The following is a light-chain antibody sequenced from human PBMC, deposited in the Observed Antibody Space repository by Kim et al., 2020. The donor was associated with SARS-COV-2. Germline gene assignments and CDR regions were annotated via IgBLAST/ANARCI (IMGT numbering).Light chain of an antibody. J-gene: IGLJ3*02. Sequence: SPGQTARITCAGDVMPKQYTFWYQQKAGQAPVMVIKKDTQMSSGIPERFSGASSETTATLTITGVQAEDEGDYYCQTGDSSGFWVFGGGTQLTVL. CDR1: VMPKQY. CDR2: KDT. V-gene: IGLV3-25*03. CDR3: QTGDSSGFWV.